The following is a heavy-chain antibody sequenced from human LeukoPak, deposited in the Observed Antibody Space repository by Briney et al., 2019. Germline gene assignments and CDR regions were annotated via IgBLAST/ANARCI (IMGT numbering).Heavy chain of an antibody. Sequence: SETLSLTCTVSGGSISSYYWSWIRQPPGKGLEWIGYIYYSGSTNYNPSLKSRVTISVDTSKNQFSLKLSSVTAADTAVYYCARAPRIAAAGIGQYFDYWGQGTLVTVSS. D-gene: IGHD6-13*01. CDR1: GGSISSYY. J-gene: IGHJ4*02. V-gene: IGHV4-59*01. CDR2: IYYSGST. CDR3: ARAPRIAAAGIGQYFDY.